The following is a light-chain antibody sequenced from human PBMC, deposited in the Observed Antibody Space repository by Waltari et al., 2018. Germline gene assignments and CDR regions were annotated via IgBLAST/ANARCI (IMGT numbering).Light chain of an antibody. CDR3: QQYNSWPPYT. V-gene: IGKV3D-15*01. CDR1: ESVSTN. CDR2: VAS. J-gene: IGKJ2*01. Sequence: VMTQSPGTLTVSLGDTVTLSCRVSESVSTNLAWYQQKTGQAPRVLIYVASTRAAGTPARVSGSGSRTEFSLTISSLQPEDSAVYYCQQYNSWPPYTFGQGTKLDI.